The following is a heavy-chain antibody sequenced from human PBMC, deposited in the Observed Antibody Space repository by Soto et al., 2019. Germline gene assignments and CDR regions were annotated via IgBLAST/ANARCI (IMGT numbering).Heavy chain of an antibody. V-gene: IGHV1-24*01. J-gene: IGHJ5*02. CDR3: AKFIYYRSGYHYTYNWSDN. CDR2: FDPEDGET. D-gene: IGHD3-22*01. CDR1: GYTLTELS. Sequence: ASVKVSCKVSGYTLTELSMHWVRQAPGKGLEWMGGFDPEDGETIYAQKFQGRVTMTEDTSTDTAYMELSSLRSEDTAVYYCAKFIYYRSGYHYTYNWSDNWGQGTLGTV.